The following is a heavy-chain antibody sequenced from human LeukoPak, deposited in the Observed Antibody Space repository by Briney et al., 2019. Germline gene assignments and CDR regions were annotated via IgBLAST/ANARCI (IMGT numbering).Heavy chain of an antibody. CDR2: IYPGDSDT. CDR1: GSRFTSYW. D-gene: IGHD3-22*01. V-gene: IGHV5-51*01. Sequence: GESLQISCKGSGSRFTSYWIGWVRQMPGKGLEWMGIIYPGDSDTRYSPSFQGQVTISADKSISTAYLQWSSLKASDTAMYYCARLDYDSSGSYFDYWGQGTLVTVSS. J-gene: IGHJ4*02. CDR3: ARLDYDSSGSYFDY.